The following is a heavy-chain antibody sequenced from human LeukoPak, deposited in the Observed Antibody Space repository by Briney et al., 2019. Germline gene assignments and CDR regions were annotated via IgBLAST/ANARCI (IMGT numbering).Heavy chain of an antibody. CDR3: AREQHYYDSSGYFYYMDV. CDR1: GFTFSSYW. D-gene: IGHD3-22*01. J-gene: IGHJ6*03. CDR2: IKQDGGEK. V-gene: IGHV3-7*01. Sequence: GGSLRLSCAASGFTFSSYWMSWVRQAPGKGLEWVANIKQDGGEKYYVDSVKGRFTISRDNAKNSLYLQMNSLRAEDTAVYYCAREQHYYDSSGYFYYMDVWGKGTTVTVSS.